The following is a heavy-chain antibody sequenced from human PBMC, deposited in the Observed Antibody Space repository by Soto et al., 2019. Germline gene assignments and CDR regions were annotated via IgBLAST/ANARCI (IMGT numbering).Heavy chain of an antibody. CDR3: ASHGETLRGQGPGTRESNNEFRSGRNMRDAFDS. CDR2: ISSSSSNI. J-gene: IGHJ3*02. D-gene: IGHD3-3*01. V-gene: IGHV3-21*03. CDR1: GFTFSSYS. Sequence: EVQLVESGGGLVKPGGSLRLSCAASGFTFSSYSMNWVRQAPGKGLEWVSSISSSSSNIYYADSVKGRFTISRDNAKNDRYLQKKDLRATDTPGYYCASHGETLRGQGPGTRESNNEFRSGRNMRDAFDSWGQGTMVTASS.